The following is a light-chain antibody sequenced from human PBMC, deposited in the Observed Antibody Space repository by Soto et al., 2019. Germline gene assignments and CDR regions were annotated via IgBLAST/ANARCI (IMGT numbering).Light chain of an antibody. V-gene: IGKV3-11*01. CDR1: QSVSSY. J-gene: IGKJ4*01. CDR3: QQRTNWLT. CDR2: DAS. Sequence: VVMTQSPATLSVSPCERATLSCRASQSVSSYLAWYQQKPGQAPRLLIYDASNRATGIPARFSGSGSGTDFTLTISSLEPEDFAVYYCQQRTNWLTFGGGTKVDIK.